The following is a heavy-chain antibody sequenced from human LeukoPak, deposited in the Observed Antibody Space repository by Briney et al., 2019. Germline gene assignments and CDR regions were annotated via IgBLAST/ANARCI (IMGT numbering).Heavy chain of an antibody. J-gene: IGHJ4*02. CDR2: MNPNGGNT. Sequence: ASVKVSCKASGYTFTSYDINWVRQATGQGLEWMGWMNPNGGNTGYAQKFQGRVTMTRNTSISTAYMELSSLRSEDTAVYYCARTPRTYDFWSGPFDYWGQGTLVTVSS. V-gene: IGHV1-8*01. CDR3: ARTPRTYDFWSGPFDY. CDR1: GYTFTSYD. D-gene: IGHD3-3*01.